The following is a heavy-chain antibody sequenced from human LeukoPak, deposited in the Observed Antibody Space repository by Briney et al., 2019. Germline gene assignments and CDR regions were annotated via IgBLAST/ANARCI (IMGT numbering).Heavy chain of an antibody. V-gene: IGHV3-53*01. D-gene: IGHD3-3*01. CDR1: GFIVSGHY. CDR2: IYTSGTT. Sequence: GGSLRLSGAASGFIVSGHYMSWVRQAPGEGLEWVPLIYTSGTTTYADSVEGRFTISRDPSKNTLFLQMNRLRVEDTAVYYCARDKPGFLEGDMDVWGIGTTVTVSS. CDR3: ARDKPGFLEGDMDV. J-gene: IGHJ6*03.